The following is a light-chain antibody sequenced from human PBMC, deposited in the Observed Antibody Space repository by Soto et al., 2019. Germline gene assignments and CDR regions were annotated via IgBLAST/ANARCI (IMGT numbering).Light chain of an antibody. CDR1: QRVIISS. CDR2: GVS. J-gene: IGKJ1*01. CDR3: QQYSISST. V-gene: IGKV3-20*01. Sequence: EIVLTQSPATLSMSPGERATLSCRASQRVIISSLALSQHKPGQSPRLLIFGVSSRATDIPDRFSGSGSGTDFTLTINRLEPEDFAVYFCQQYSISSTFGQGTKVDIK.